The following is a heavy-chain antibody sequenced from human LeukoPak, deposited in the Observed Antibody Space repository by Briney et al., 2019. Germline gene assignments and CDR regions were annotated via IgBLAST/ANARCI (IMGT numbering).Heavy chain of an antibody. D-gene: IGHD2-2*01. Sequence: SETLSLTCTVSGGSISSYYWSWIRQPPGKGLEWIGYIYYSGSTNYNPSLKSRVTISVDTSKNQFSLKLSSVTAADTAVYYCASSCSSTSCYAYDAFDIWGQGTMITVSS. J-gene: IGHJ3*02. CDR3: ASSCSSTSCYAYDAFDI. CDR1: GGSISSYY. CDR2: IYYSGST. V-gene: IGHV4-59*01.